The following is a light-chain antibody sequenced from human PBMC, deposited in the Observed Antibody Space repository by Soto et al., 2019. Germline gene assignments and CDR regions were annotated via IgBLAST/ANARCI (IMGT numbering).Light chain of an antibody. J-gene: IGKJ1*01. CDR1: QSVSSK. CDR2: GAS. CDR3: QQYNNMWT. V-gene: IGKV3D-15*01. Sequence: ETVMTQSPATPSVSPGERATLSCRASQSVSSKLAWYQQKPGQAPRLLIYGASTRATGIPARFSGSGSGTEFALTITSLQPDDFGTYYCQQYNNMWTFGQGTKVDIK.